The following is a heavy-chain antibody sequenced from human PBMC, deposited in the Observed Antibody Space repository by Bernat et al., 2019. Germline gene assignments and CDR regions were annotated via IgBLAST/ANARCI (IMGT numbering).Heavy chain of an antibody. Sequence: QLQLQESGPGLVKPSETLSLTCTVSGGSISTGSYYWGWIRQPPGKGLEWIGSIYYSGSTYYNPSLKSRVTISVDTSKKQFSLDLNSVTAAETAVYYCARLGSSSDAFDIWGQGTMVTVSS. CDR2: IYYSGST. V-gene: IGHV4-39*01. D-gene: IGHD6-6*01. J-gene: IGHJ3*02. CDR3: ARLGSSSDAFDI. CDR1: GGSISTGSYY.